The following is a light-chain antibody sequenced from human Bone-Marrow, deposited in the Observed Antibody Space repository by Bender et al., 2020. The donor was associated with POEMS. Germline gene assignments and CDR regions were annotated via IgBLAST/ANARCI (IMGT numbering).Light chain of an antibody. J-gene: IGLJ2*01. CDR1: RGDIGGYKY. CDR3: SSCTSSNTLV. Sequence: QSALTQPASVSGFPGQSITISCTGSRGDIGGYKYVSWYQQQPGKVPKLLIYDVSIRPSGVSSRFSGSKSGNTASLSISDLQAEDEADYYCSSCTSSNTLVFGAGTTLTVL. CDR2: DVS. V-gene: IGLV2-14*01.